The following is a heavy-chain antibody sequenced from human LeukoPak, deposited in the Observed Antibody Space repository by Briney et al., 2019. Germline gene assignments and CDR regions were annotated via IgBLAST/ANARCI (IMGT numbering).Heavy chain of an antibody. CDR1: EFTFSDYY. CDR2: ISGTSSSV. CDR3: ASMVRDYFEY. Sequence: PGGSLRLSCAASEFTFSDYYMSWIRQAPGKGLEWVSYISGTSSSVFYADSVKGRFTISRDNSKNTLYLQMGSLRPDDMAVYYCASMVRDYFEYWGQGTLVTVSS. J-gene: IGHJ4*02. V-gene: IGHV3-11*04. D-gene: IGHD3-10*01.